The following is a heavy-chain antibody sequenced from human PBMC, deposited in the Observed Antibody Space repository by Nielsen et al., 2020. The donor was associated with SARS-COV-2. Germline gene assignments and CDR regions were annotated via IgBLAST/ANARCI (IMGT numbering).Heavy chain of an antibody. D-gene: IGHD3-22*01. CDR3: ARATQWLYYYYGMDV. Sequence: WVRQAPGQGLEWMGGIIPIFNTPNHAQKFQGRVTITADESTSTAYMELSSLRSEDTAVYYCARATQWLYYYYGMDVWGQGTTVTVSS. V-gene: IGHV1-69*01. CDR2: IIPIFNTP. J-gene: IGHJ6*02.